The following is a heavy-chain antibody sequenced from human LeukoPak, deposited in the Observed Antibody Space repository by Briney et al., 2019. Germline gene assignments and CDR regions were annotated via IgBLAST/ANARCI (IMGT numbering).Heavy chain of an antibody. CDR3: ARVFHYPGIQLWPDDY. CDR1: GGSISSGDYY. J-gene: IGHJ4*02. CDR2: IYYSGST. V-gene: IGHV4-30-4*08. D-gene: IGHD5-18*01. Sequence: PSETLSLTCTVSGGSISSGDYYWSWIRQPPGKGLEWIGYIYYSGSTYYNPSLKSRVTISVDTSKNQFSLKLSSVTAADTAVYYCARVFHYPGIQLWPDDYWGQGTLVTVSS.